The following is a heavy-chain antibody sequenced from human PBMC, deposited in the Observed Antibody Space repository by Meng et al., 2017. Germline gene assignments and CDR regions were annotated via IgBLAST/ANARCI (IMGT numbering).Heavy chain of an antibody. CDR1: GFTFSSYG. Sequence: QVQLVESGGGVVQPGRSLRLSCAASGFTFSSYGMHWVRQAPGKGLEWVAVISYDGTNKYYGDSLKGRFTISRDNSKNTLYLQMNSLRDEDTAVYYCAKPPHDSSGYYYDYWGQGTLVTVSS. J-gene: IGHJ4*02. V-gene: IGHV3-30*18. CDR3: AKPPHDSSGYYYDY. D-gene: IGHD3-22*01. CDR2: ISYDGTNK.